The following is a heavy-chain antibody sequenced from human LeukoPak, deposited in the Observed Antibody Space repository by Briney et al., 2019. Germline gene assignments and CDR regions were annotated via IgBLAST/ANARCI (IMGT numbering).Heavy chain of an antibody. D-gene: IGHD5-24*01. CDR3: ARAGWLQFRYYYMDV. CDR2: INWNGGST. J-gene: IGHJ6*03. V-gene: IGHV3-20*04. Sequence: PGWSLRLSCAASGYTFDDYGMSWVRQAPGKGLEWVSGINWNGGSTGYADSVQGRFTISRDNAKNSLYLQMNSLRAEDTALYYCARAGWLQFRYYYMDVWGKGTTVTVSS. CDR1: GYTFDDYG.